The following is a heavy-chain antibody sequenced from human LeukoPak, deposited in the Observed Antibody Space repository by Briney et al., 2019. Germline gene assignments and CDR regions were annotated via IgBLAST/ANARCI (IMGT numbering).Heavy chain of an antibody. J-gene: IGHJ4*02. Sequence: GESLKISCEGSGYSFPSYWVAWVRQMPGKGLEWMGLIYPGDSDTRYSPSFQGQVTISAAKSFSTAYLQWSNLKASDTAMYYCARSSTFYDSSGYTLPFDYWGQGTLVTVPS. CDR2: IYPGDSDT. CDR1: GYSFPSYW. D-gene: IGHD3-22*01. CDR3: ARSSTFYDSSGYTLPFDY. V-gene: IGHV5-51*01.